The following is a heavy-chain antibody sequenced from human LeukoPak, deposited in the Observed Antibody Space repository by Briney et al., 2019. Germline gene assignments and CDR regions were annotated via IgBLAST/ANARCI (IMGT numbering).Heavy chain of an antibody. J-gene: IGHJ4*02. V-gene: IGHV3-11*01. D-gene: IGHD3-16*01. CDR1: GFKLSDYY. CDR2: IDTSGYSI. Sequence: PGGSLRLSCAASGFKLSDYYMSWIRQAPGKGLEWVSYIDTSGYSIYYADSVKGRFTISRDNARNSVYLQMNSLRADDTAVYYCARGHYGLDYWGQGTLVTVSS. CDR3: ARGHYGLDY.